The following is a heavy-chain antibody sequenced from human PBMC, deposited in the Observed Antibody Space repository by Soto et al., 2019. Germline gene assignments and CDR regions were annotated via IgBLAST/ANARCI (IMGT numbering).Heavy chain of an antibody. V-gene: IGHV4-34*01. J-gene: IGHJ4*02. Sequence: QVLLQQWGAGLLKPSENLSLTCAVYGGSFSDYYWSWIRKPPGKGLEWIGEINHSGTTNYNPSLKSRVTISVDTSKSQVSLKLSSVTAADTAVYYCARGDLRSQAFWGKGTLVTVSS. CDR2: INHSGTT. CDR3: ARGDLRSQAF. CDR1: GGSFSDYY. D-gene: IGHD4-17*01.